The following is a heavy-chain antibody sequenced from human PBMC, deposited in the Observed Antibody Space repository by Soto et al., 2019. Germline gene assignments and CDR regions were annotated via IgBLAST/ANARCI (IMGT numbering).Heavy chain of an antibody. CDR2: IYYSGSS. CDR3: ARSRISIFGILIIGSSFDP. V-gene: IGHV4-30-4*01. CDR1: DGSISSGDYY. Sequence: QVQLQESGPGLVKPSQTLSLTCTVSDGSISSGDYYWSWIRQPPGKGLEWIGYIYYSGSSYYNPSLKSRVSISIDTSKNQFSLKLSSVTAADTAVYYCARSRISIFGILIIGSSFDPWGQGSLVTVSS. D-gene: IGHD3-3*01. J-gene: IGHJ5*02.